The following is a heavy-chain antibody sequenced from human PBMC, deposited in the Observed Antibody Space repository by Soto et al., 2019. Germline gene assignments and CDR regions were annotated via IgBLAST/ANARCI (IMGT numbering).Heavy chain of an antibody. D-gene: IGHD3-22*01. CDR2: INHSGST. J-gene: IGHJ4*02. V-gene: IGHV4-34*01. CDR3: ARGRHYYDSSGYYSFFYY. Sequence: SEILSLTCAVYGGSFSGYYWSWIRQPPGKGLEWIGEINHSGSTNYNPSLKSRVTISVDTSKNQFSLKLSSVTAADTAVYYCARGRHYYDSSGYYSFFYYWGQGALVTVSS. CDR1: GGSFSGYY.